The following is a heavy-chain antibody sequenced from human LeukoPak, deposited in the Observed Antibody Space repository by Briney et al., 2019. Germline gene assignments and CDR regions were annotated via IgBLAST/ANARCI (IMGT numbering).Heavy chain of an antibody. CDR1: GFTVSSNY. V-gene: IGHV3-23*01. D-gene: IGHD6-19*01. J-gene: IGHJ4*02. CDR3: AKDRGGGGWPVFDY. CDR2: ISGSGGST. Sequence: GGSLRLSCAASGFTVSSNYMSWVRQAPGKGLEWVSTISGSGGSTYYADSVKGRFTISRDNSKNTLYLQMNSLRAEDTAVYYCAKDRGGGGWPVFDYWGQGTLVTVSS.